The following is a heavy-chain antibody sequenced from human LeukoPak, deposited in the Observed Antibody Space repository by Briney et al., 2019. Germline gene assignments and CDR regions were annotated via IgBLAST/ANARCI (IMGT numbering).Heavy chain of an antibody. D-gene: IGHD3-10*01. CDR3: ARDPYGSGSYYPN. Sequence: WGSLRLSCAASVLTFSRYAMSWVRQAPGKGLEWVSAISGSGGSTYYADSVKGRFTISRDNSKNTLYLQINSLRAEDTAVYYCARDPYGSGSYYPNWGQGTLVTVSS. J-gene: IGHJ4*02. CDR1: VLTFSRYA. V-gene: IGHV3-23*01. CDR2: ISGSGGST.